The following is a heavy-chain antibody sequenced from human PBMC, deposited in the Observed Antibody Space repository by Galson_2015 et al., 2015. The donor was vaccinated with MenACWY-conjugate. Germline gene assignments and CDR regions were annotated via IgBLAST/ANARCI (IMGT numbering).Heavy chain of an antibody. V-gene: IGHV3-74*01. CDR2: INIDGITT. J-gene: IGHJ4*02. Sequence: SLRLSCAASGFTLRSNPVNWVRQAPGKGLVWVSSINIDGITTAYADSVKGRFTISRDNAENTLYLQMNSLRAEDTAVYYCARQRAGGSPQVDYSGRRALLTVSS. CDR1: GFTLRSNP. CDR3: ARQRAGGSPQVDY. D-gene: IGHD6-25*01.